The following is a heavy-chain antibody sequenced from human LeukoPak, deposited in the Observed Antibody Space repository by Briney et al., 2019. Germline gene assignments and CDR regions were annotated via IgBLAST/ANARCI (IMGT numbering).Heavy chain of an antibody. CDR1: GYTFTSYD. V-gene: IGHV1-8*01. CDR2: MNPNSGNT. J-gene: IGHJ5*02. Sequence: GASVKVSCKASGYTFTSYDINWVRQATGQGLEWMGWMNPNSGNTGYAQKFQGRVTMTRNTSIRTAYMELSSLRSEDTAVYYCARGEVYCSSTSCYIGWFDPWGQGTLVTVSS. CDR3: ARGEVYCSSTSCYIGWFDP. D-gene: IGHD2-2*02.